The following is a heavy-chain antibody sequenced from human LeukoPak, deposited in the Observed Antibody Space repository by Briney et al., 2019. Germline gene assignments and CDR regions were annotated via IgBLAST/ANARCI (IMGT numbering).Heavy chain of an antibody. V-gene: IGHV4-39*01. CDR2: IYYGGST. D-gene: IGHD2-2*01. J-gene: IGHJ4*02. CDR3: ARHSVGCSSTSCPFDY. CDR1: GGSISSSSYY. Sequence: SETLSLTCTVSGGSISSSSYYWGWIRQPPGKGLEWIGSIYYGGSTYYNPSLKSRVTISVDTSKNQFSLKLSSVTAADTAVYYCARHSVGCSSTSCPFDYWGQGTLVTVSS.